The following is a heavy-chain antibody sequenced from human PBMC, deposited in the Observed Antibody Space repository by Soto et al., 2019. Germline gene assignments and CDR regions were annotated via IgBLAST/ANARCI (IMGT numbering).Heavy chain of an antibody. V-gene: IGHV4-31*03. CDR3: ARARKGYSYGTNWFDP. CDR1: GGSISSGGYY. CDR2: IYYSGST. Sequence: QVQLQESGPGLVKPSQTLSLTCTVSGGSISSGGYYWSWIRQHPGKGLEWIGYIYYSGSTYYNPSLQSRVTISVDTSKNQFSLKLSSVTAADTAVYYCARARKGYSYGTNWFDPWGQGTLVTVSS. J-gene: IGHJ5*02. D-gene: IGHD5-18*01.